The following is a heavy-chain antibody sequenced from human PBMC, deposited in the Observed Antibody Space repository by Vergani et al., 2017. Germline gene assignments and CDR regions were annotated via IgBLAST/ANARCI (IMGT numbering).Heavy chain of an antibody. CDR1: GVSVTDYN. Sequence: QAQLQESGPGLVKPSETLSLTCHVFGVSVTDYNCNWIRQAPGKGLEWIGSLSTTGGATHASHNPSLKSRVSISVDTSKSRFSLRLTFVTAADSAFYYCAGDTHSWQRADRWGQGLLVSVSS. J-gene: IGHJ5*02. V-gene: IGHV4-4*09. CDR3: AGDTHSWQRADR. CDR2: LSTTGGA. D-gene: IGHD6-13*01.